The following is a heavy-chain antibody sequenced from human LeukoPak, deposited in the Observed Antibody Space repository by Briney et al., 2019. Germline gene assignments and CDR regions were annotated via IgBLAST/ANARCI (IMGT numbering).Heavy chain of an antibody. CDR3: ARRGLSVAGPYDY. Sequence: GRSLRLSCASCGFTFSRYSMNWVRQARGKGLEWVLSIRCSSKYIYYADSMKGRFTISRDNAKNSTYLQMNSLRAEDTAVYYCARRGLSVAGPYDYWGQGTLVTVSS. J-gene: IGHJ4*02. D-gene: IGHD6-19*01. CDR1: GFTFSRYS. V-gene: IGHV3-21*01. CDR2: IRCSSKYI.